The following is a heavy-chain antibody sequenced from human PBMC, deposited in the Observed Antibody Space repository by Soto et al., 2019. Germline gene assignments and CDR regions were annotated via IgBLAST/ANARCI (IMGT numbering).Heavy chain of an antibody. J-gene: IGHJ5*02. V-gene: IGHV3-23*01. CDR2: IRGTGLNT. CDR1: GFVLKNVA. CDR3: AKRASPANIDNWFDP. Sequence: GGALRLSCVGSGFVLKNVAINWVRQPPGKGLEWVSVIRGTGLNTYYAASVKGRFNISRDNSKNTVYLQMDSLKVEDTAVYYCAKRASPANIDNWFDPWGPGTQVTVSS.